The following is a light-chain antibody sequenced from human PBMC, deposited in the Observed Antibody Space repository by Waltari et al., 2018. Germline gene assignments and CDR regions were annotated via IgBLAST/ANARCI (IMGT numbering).Light chain of an antibody. V-gene: IGKV1-39*01. J-gene: IGKJ1*01. CDR2: AAS. CDR3: QQSFDSLWT. Sequence: EIQMTQSPSSLSASLGETVTITCRASRRISIYLNWYHQKPGRAPKLLIYAASTSQSGVPSRFSGSGSGTDFTLTITNLHLEDLGTYYCQQSFDSLWTFGQGTTVEI. CDR1: RRISIY.